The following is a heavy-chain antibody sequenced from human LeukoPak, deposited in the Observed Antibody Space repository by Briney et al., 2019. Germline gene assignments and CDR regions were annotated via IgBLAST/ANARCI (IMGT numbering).Heavy chain of an antibody. J-gene: IGHJ3*02. CDR2: INSDGSST. CDR1: GFTFSSYW. Sequence: PGGSLRLSCAASGFTFSSYWMHWVRQAPGKGLVWVSRINSDGSSTSYADSVKGRFTISRDNAKNSLYLQMNSLRAEDTAVYYCARVWSQGAFDIWGQGTMVTVSS. D-gene: IGHD2-21*01. CDR3: ARVWSQGAFDI. V-gene: IGHV3-74*01.